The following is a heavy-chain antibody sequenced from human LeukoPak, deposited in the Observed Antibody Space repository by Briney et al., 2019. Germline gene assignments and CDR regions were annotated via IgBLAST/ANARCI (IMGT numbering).Heavy chain of an antibody. D-gene: IGHD7-27*01. CDR3: AIDPNWGTHS. Sequence: RASVTVSCKASGGTFSSYAISWVRQAPGQGLEWMGGIIPIFGTANYAQKFQGRVTITADESTSTAYMELSSLRSEDTAVYYCAIDPNWGTHSWGQGVLVTVSS. CDR1: GGTFSSYA. J-gene: IGHJ4*02. CDR2: IIPIFGTA. V-gene: IGHV1-69*13.